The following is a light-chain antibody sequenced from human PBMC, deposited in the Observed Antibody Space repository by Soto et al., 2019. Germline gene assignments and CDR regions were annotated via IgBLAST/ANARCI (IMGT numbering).Light chain of an antibody. CDR1: QGTSSY. Sequence: IPLTQSPSFLSASLGDRVTITCRASQGTSSYLAWFQQKPGRAPKLLIYGASRLQGGVPSRFSGSVSGTDFTLTISSLQPEDFATYYCLQDYDLPRTFGQGTKVDIK. CDR3: LQDYDLPRT. J-gene: IGKJ1*01. CDR2: GAS. V-gene: IGKV1-6*01.